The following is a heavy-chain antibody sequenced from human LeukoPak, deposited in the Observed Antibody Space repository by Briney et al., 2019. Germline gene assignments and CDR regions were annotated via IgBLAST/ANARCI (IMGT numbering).Heavy chain of an antibody. CDR2: ISGGGGST. D-gene: IGHD2-15*01. CDR1: GFTFSTDA. V-gene: IGHV3-23*01. Sequence: GRSLRLSCAASGFTFSTDAMSWVRQAPGKGLEWVSTISGGGGSTYYADSVKGRFTISRDNSKSTLYLQMNTLRVEDTAVYYCATRGLGSGAHFDYWGQGTLVTVSS. J-gene: IGHJ4*02. CDR3: ATRGLGSGAHFDY.